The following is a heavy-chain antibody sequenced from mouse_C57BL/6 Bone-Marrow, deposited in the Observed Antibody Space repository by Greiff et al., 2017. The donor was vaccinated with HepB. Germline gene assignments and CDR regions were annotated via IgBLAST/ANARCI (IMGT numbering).Heavy chain of an antibody. CDR3: ARDPADNYGRSDDLDY. D-gene: IGHD1-1*01. CDR1: GFTFSSYA. J-gene: IGHJ2*01. Sequence: DVQLQESGGGLVKPGGSLKLSCAASGFTFSSYAMSWVRQTPEKRLEWVATISDGGSYTYYPDNVKGRFTISRDNAKNNLYLQMSHLKSEDTAMYYCARDPADNYGRSDDLDYWGQGTTHTVSS. V-gene: IGHV5-4*01. CDR2: ISDGGSYT.